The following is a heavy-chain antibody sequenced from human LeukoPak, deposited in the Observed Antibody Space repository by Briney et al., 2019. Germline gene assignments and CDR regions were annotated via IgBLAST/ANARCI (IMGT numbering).Heavy chain of an antibody. CDR1: GYTFTSYD. CDR2: MNPNSGNT. Sequence: ASVKVSCKASGYTFTSYDINWVRQATGQGLEWMGWMNPNSGNTGYAQKFQGRVTMTRNTSISTAYMELGSLRSEDTAVYYCARGKVAAVPAAIRRAAAGTLGYWGQGTLVTVSS. CDR3: ARGKVAAVPAAIRRAAAGTLGY. V-gene: IGHV1-8*01. D-gene: IGHD2-2*02. J-gene: IGHJ4*02.